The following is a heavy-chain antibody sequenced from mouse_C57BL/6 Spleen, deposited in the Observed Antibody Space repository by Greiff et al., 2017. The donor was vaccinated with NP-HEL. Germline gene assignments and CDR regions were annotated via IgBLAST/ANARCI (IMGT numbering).Heavy chain of an antibody. J-gene: IGHJ2*01. V-gene: IGHV1-82*01. CDR2: IYPGDGDT. Sequence: VQLQQSGPELVKPGASVKISCKASGYAFSSSWMNWVKQRPGKGLEWIGRIYPGDGDTNYNGKFKGKATLTADKSSSTAYMQLSSLTSEDSAVYFCARSYGSSPYYFDYWGQGTTLTVSS. D-gene: IGHD1-1*01. CDR3: ARSYGSSPYYFDY. CDR1: GYAFSSSW.